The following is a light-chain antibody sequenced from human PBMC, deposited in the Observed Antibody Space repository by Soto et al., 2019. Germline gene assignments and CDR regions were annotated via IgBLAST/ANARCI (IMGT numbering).Light chain of an antibody. J-gene: IGKJ5*01. CDR3: QQRNSYPIT. CDR2: AAS. V-gene: IGKV1-9*01. CDR1: QGISSY. Sequence: DIQLTQSPSFLSASVGDRVTITCRASQGISSYLAWYQQKPGKAPKLLIYAASTLQSGVPSRFSGSVSGTEFTLTISRLQPEDFATYYCQQRNSYPITFGQGTRLEI.